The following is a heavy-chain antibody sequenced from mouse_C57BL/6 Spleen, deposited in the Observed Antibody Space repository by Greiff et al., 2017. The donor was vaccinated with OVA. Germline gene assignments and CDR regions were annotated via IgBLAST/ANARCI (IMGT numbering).Heavy chain of an antibody. Sequence: QVQLQQSGAELVKPGASVKISCKASGYAFSSYWMNWVKQRPGKGLEWIGQIYPGDGDTNYNGKFKGKATLTADKSSSTAYMQLSSLTSEDSAVYFCARPGLSYAMDYWGQGTSVTVSS. V-gene: IGHV1-80*01. CDR2: IYPGDGDT. CDR1: GYAFSSYW. J-gene: IGHJ4*01. CDR3: ARPGLSYAMDY.